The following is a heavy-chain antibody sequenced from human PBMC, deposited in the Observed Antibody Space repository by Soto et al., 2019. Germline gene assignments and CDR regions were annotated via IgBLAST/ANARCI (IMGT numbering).Heavy chain of an antibody. V-gene: IGHV3-20*04. D-gene: IGHD5-12*01. CDR1: GFTFDDYG. Sequence: PGGSLRFSCAASGFTFDDYGMSWVRQAPGKWLEWVSGINWNGGSTGYADSVKGRFTISRDNAKNSLYLQMNSLRAEDTALYYCARVPPGGYSGYDSAFDIWGQGTMVTVSS. CDR3: ARVPPGGYSGYDSAFDI. J-gene: IGHJ3*02. CDR2: INWNGGST.